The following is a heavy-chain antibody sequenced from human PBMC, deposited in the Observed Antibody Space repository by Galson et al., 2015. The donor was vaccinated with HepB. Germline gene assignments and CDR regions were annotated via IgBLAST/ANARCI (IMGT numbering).Heavy chain of an antibody. Sequence: SETLSLTCTVSGFSISSGCWWGWVRQPPGKGLQWIGSIFHSGNTYYNSSLKSRVTISVDASKNQFSLRLSSVTAADTAVYYCARDHTVVTTPTWYFDLWGRGTLVTVSS. J-gene: IGHJ2*01. CDR2: IFHSGNT. V-gene: IGHV4-38-2*02. CDR1: GFSISSGCW. D-gene: IGHD4-23*01. CDR3: ARDHTVVTTPTWYFDL.